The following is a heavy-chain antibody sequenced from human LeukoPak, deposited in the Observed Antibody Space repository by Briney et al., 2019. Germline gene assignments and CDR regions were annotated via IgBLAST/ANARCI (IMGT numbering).Heavy chain of an antibody. Sequence: ASVKVSCKASGYTFTSYYMHWVRQAPGQGLEWMGIINPSGGSTNYAQKFQGRVTITADKSTSTAYMELSSLRSEDTAVYYCASGRLTYSSSWYEGNYYYMDVWGKGTTVTVSS. CDR1: GYTFTSYY. CDR3: ASGRLTYSSSWYEGNYYYMDV. V-gene: IGHV1-46*01. J-gene: IGHJ6*03. CDR2: INPSGGST. D-gene: IGHD6-13*01.